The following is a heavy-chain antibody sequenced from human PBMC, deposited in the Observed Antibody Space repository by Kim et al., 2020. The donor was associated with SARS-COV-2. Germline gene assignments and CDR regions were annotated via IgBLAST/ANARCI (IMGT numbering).Heavy chain of an antibody. J-gene: IGHJ4*02. Sequence: ASVKVSCKASGYTFTSYYMHWVRQAPGQGLEWMGIINPSGGSTSYAQKFQGRVTMTRDTSTSTVYMELSSLRSEDTAVYYCAGNGRRYYGSGSYRDYFDYWGPETLGTVSS. CDR2: INPSGGST. V-gene: IGHV1-46*01. CDR3: AGNGRRYYGSGSYRDYFDY. CDR1: GYTFTSYY. D-gene: IGHD3-10*01.